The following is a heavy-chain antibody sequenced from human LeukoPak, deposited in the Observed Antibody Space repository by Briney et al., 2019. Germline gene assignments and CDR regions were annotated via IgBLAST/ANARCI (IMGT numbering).Heavy chain of an antibody. CDR3: ARGVDYGSGSYHRGNFDY. V-gene: IGHV4-59*01. CDR1: GGSISNYY. J-gene: IGHJ4*02. D-gene: IGHD3-10*01. CDR2: IYYSGST. Sequence: SETLSLTCTVSGGSISNYYWSWIRQPPGKGLEWIGYIYYSGSTKYNPSLKSRVTISVDTSKNQFSLRLSSVTAEDTAVYYCARGVDYGSGSYHRGNFDYWGQGTLVTVSS.